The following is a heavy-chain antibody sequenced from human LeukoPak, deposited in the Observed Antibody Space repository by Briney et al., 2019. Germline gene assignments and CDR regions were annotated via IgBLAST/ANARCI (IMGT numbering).Heavy chain of an antibody. J-gene: IGHJ4*02. V-gene: IGHV3-21*01. D-gene: IGHD3-16*01. CDR2: ISSSSSYI. CDR1: EFTFSNYA. Sequence: GGSLRLSCAASEFTFSNYAMNWVRQAPGKGLEWVSSISSSSSYIYYADSVKGRFTISRDNAKNSLYLQMNSLRAEDTAVYYCAREARRLGDTIDYWGQGTLVTVSS. CDR3: AREARRLGDTIDY.